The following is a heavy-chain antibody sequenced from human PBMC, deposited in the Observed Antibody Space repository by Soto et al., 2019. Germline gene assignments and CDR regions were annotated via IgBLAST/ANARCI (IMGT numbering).Heavy chain of an antibody. CDR1: GYTFTGYY. CDR2: INPNSGGT. D-gene: IGHD3-16*01. CDR3: ARAEITVNDAFDI. Sequence: VKVSCKASGYTFTGYYMHWVRQAPGQGLEWMGWINPNSGGTNHAQKFQGWVTMTRDTSISTAYMELSRLRSDDTAVYYCARAEITVNDAFDIWGQGTMVTVSS. J-gene: IGHJ3*02. V-gene: IGHV1-2*04.